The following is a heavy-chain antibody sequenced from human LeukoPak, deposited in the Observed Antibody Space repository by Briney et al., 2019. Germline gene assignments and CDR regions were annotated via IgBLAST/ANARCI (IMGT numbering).Heavy chain of an antibody. CDR1: GGSFSDYH. CDR3: ARGGGGATSWFDP. V-gene: IGHV4-34*01. CDR2: VNHSGGT. D-gene: IGHD1-26*01. J-gene: IGHJ5*02. Sequence: SETLSLTCAVYGGSFSDYHWTWNRQPPGKGLEWIGEVNHSGGTNYNPSLKSRVTISVDTSKNQVSLKMNSVTAADTAVYYCARGGGGATSWFDPWGQGTLVTVSS.